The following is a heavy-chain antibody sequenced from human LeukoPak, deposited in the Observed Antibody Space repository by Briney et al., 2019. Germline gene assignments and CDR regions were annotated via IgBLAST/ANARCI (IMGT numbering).Heavy chain of an antibody. CDR1: GYTFIDYA. CDR3: ARKDGDEVNTLDY. Sequence: ASVKVSCKASGYTFIDYAINWVRQAPGQGLEWMGWINTDTGNPTYGQDFTGRFVFSLDTSVSTAYLQINTLKAEDTAICYCARKDGDEVNTLDYWGQGTLVTVSS. V-gene: IGHV7-4-1*02. D-gene: IGHD7-27*01. CDR2: INTDTGNP. J-gene: IGHJ4*02.